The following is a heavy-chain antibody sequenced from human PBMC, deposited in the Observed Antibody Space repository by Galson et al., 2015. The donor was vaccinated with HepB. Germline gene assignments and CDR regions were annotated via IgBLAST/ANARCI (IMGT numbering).Heavy chain of an antibody. J-gene: IGHJ2*01. Sequence: SLRLSCAASGFTFKNYAMHWVRQAPGKGLEYVSTISSNGGSTYYANSVKGRFTISRDNSKNTLYLQMGSLRAEDMAVYYCARTYYDSTGFSKNWYFDLWGRGTRGTVSS. CDR1: GFTFKNYA. V-gene: IGHV3-64*01. CDR2: ISSNGGST. D-gene: IGHD3-22*01. CDR3: ARTYYDSTGFSKNWYFDL.